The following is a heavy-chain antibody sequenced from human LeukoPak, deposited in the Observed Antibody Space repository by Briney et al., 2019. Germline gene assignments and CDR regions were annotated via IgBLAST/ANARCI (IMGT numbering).Heavy chain of an antibody. D-gene: IGHD3-10*01. CDR2: IYKSVSI. V-gene: IGHV4-39*01. Sequence: SETLSLTCTVSSGSISTSNYYWGWVRQPPGKALEWIGSIYKSVSIYYNPSLKSRVTISADTSKNQFSLKLSSVTAADTAVYYCARHYGSGSSNFDYWGQGTLVTVSS. CDR1: SGSISTSNYY. CDR3: ARHYGSGSSNFDY. J-gene: IGHJ4*02.